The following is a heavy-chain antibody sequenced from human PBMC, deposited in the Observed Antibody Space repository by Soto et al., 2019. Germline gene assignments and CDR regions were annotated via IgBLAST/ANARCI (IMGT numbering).Heavy chain of an antibody. D-gene: IGHD2-15*01. CDR2: INHSGST. CDR1: GGSFSGYY. J-gene: IGHJ3*02. V-gene: IGHV4-34*01. Sequence: QVQLQQWGAGLLKPSETLSLTCAVYGGSFSGYYWSWIRQPPGKGLEWIGEINHSGSTNYNPSLKSRVNISVDTSNHQFPLKLRSVTAADTAVYYCGRMNSIRVVAAGNDAFDIWGQGTMVTVSS. CDR3: GRMNSIRVVAAGNDAFDI.